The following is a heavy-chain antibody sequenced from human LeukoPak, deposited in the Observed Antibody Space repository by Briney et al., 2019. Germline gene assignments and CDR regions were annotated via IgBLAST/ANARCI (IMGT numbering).Heavy chain of an antibody. CDR2: MNLNNGET. D-gene: IGHD3-3*01. CDR1: GGTFSSYA. Sequence: GASVKVSCKASGGTFSSYAISWVRQAPGQGLEWMGWMNLNNGETDFAQKFQGRVTLTKISSISTTYMELRSLRPEDTAIYYCARGGFFGGSLDVWGQGTTVTVSS. J-gene: IGHJ6*02. V-gene: IGHV1-8*02. CDR3: ARGGFFGGSLDV.